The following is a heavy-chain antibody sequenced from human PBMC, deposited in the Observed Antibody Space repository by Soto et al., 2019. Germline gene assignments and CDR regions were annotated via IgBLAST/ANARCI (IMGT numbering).Heavy chain of an antibody. J-gene: IGHJ6*02. D-gene: IGHD3-9*01. CDR2: IYYSGST. Sequence: PSETLSLTCTVSGGSISSSSYYWGWIRQPPGKGLEWIGSIYYSGSTYYNPSLKSRVTISVDTSKNQFSLKLSSVTAADTAVYYCASGHILTGYYNPYYYYGMDVWGQGTTVTVSS. V-gene: IGHV4-39*01. CDR1: GGSISSSSYY. CDR3: ASGHILTGYYNPYYYYGMDV.